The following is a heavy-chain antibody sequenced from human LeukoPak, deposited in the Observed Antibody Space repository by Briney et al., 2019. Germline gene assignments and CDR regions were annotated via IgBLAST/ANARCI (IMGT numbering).Heavy chain of an antibody. CDR1: GFTFSSYE. Sequence: GGSLRLSCAASGFTFSSYEMNWVRQAPGKGLEWVSYISSSGSTIYYADSVKGRFTISRDNSKNTLYLQMNSLRAEDTAVYYCAKGPRVVVTAMDYFDYWGQGTLVTVSS. D-gene: IGHD2-21*02. CDR3: AKGPRVVVTAMDYFDY. V-gene: IGHV3-48*03. J-gene: IGHJ4*02. CDR2: ISSSGSTI.